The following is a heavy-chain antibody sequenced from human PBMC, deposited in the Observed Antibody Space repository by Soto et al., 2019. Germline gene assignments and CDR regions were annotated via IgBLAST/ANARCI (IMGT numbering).Heavy chain of an antibody. J-gene: IGHJ4*02. D-gene: IGHD5-12*01. Sequence: QVQLQESGPGLVKPSETLSLTCSVSGGSVSSGSYYWSWIRQPPGKGLEWIGYIYYTGSTSYNPSLKSRVTTSVDTSKNQFSLKLSSVTAAVTAVYYCARDGDGYNYWGQGTLVTVSS. V-gene: IGHV4-61*01. CDR2: IYYTGST. CDR3: ARDGDGYNY. CDR1: GGSVSSGSYY.